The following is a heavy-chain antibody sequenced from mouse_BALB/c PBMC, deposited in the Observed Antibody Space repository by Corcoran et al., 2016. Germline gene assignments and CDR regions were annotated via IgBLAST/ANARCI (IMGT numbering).Heavy chain of an antibody. Sequence: QIQLVQSGPELKKPGETVKISCKASGYTFTNYGMNWVKQAPGKGLKWMGWINTYTGEPTYADDFMGRFAFSLETSASTAYLQINNLKNEDMATYFCAREPYAMDYWGQGTSVTVSS. CDR3: AREPYAMDY. CDR1: GYTFTNYG. V-gene: IGHV9-1*02. CDR2: INTYTGEP. J-gene: IGHJ4*01.